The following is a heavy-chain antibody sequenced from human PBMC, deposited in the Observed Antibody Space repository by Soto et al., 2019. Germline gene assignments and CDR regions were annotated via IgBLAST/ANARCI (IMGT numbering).Heavy chain of an antibody. CDR3: ARVVGVAATPYYFDY. V-gene: IGHV1-69*13. CDR2: IIPIFGTA. J-gene: IGHJ4*02. Sequence: ASVKVSCKASGGTFSSYAISWVRQAPRQGLEWMGGIIPIFGTANYAQKFQGRVTITADESTSTAYMELSSLRSEDTVVYYCARVVGVAATPYYFDYWGQGTLVTVSS. CDR1: GGTFSSYA. D-gene: IGHD2-15*01.